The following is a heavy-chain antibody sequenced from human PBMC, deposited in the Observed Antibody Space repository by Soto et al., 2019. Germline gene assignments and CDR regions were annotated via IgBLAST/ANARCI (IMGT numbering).Heavy chain of an antibody. CDR2: ISRSSTGI. Sequence: EVQLVESGGGLVQPGGSLRLSCAASGFTFSLYSMSWVRQAPGKGLEWVSYISRSSTGIHYADSVKGRVTISRDDATNPMHLQLNSLRDGDTAVYYCARAVTWGLDVWGQGTTVSISS. V-gene: IGHV3-48*02. CDR1: GFTFSLYS. CDR3: ARAVTWGLDV. J-gene: IGHJ6*02. D-gene: IGHD3-10*01.